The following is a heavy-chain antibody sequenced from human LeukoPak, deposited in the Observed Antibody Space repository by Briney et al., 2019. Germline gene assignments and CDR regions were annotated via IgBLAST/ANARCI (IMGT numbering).Heavy chain of an antibody. D-gene: IGHD2-2*01. CDR1: GGSISSYY. CDR2: IYTSGST. Sequence: PSETLSLTCSVSGGSISSYYWSWIWQPAGKGLEWIGRIYTSGSTNYNPSLKSRVTMSVDTSKNQFSLKLSSVTAADTAVYFCARTLYCSSASCWDFDYWGQGTLVTVSS. J-gene: IGHJ4*02. CDR3: ARTLYCSSASCWDFDY. V-gene: IGHV4-4*07.